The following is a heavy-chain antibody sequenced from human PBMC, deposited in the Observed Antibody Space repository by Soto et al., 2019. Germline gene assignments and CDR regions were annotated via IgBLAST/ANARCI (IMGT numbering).Heavy chain of an antibody. Sequence: GGSLRLSCAASGFTFSDRYMDWVRQAPGKGLEWVGRTKNKANSYTTEYAASVKGRFAISRDYSRDSVYLQMNSLKTDDTAVYYCTIEGAYPGPDFDYWGQGTLVTVSS. V-gene: IGHV3-72*01. D-gene: IGHD3-16*01. CDR2: TKNKANSYTT. CDR1: GFTFSDRY. J-gene: IGHJ4*02. CDR3: TIEGAYPGPDFDY.